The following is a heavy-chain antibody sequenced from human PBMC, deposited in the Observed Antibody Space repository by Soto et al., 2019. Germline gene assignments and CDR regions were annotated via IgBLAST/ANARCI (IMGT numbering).Heavy chain of an antibody. CDR3: ASHYYYSSGYVPSKERDAFYI. J-gene: IGHJ3*02. Sequence: QVQLVQSGAEVKKPGASVKVSCKASGYTFTSYGISWVRQAPAQGLEWMGWSSAHNGNTNYAQKLQGRVTMTTDTSTSTAYMELRSLRSDDTAVYYCASHYYYSSGYVPSKERDAFYIWVKGTMVTVSS. D-gene: IGHD3-22*01. CDR1: GYTFTSYG. V-gene: IGHV1-18*01. CDR2: SSAHNGNT.